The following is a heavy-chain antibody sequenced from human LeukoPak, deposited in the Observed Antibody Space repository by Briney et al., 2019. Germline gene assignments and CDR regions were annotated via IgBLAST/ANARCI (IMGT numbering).Heavy chain of an antibody. V-gene: IGHV4-59*01. D-gene: IGHD3-16*02. CDR2: ISYSGST. CDR1: GGSISSYY. Sequence: SETLSLTCTVSGGSISSYYWSWIRQPPGKGLEWIGYISYSGSTNYNPSLKSRVTISVDTSKNQFSLKLSSVTAADTAVYYCARYVWGSYPTFEDYWGQGTLITVSS. J-gene: IGHJ4*02. CDR3: ARYVWGSYPTFEDY.